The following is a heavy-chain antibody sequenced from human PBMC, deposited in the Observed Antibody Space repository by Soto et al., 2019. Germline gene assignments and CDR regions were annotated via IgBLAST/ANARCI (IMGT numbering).Heavy chain of an antibody. CDR1: GFTFSSYA. CDR3: AKDTSATCTGSIWYSFDY. Sequence: VQLLESGGGLVQPGGSLRLSWVASGFTFSSYAMSWVRQSQGQRLEWVATFSGGRDTTWHADSVKGRFTVSRDSSKNTLSLPMNSLRPEDTALYYCAKDTSATCTGSIWYSFDYWGQGTLVTVS. V-gene: IGHV3-23*01. CDR2: FSGGRDTT. J-gene: IGHJ4*02. D-gene: IGHD2-8*02.